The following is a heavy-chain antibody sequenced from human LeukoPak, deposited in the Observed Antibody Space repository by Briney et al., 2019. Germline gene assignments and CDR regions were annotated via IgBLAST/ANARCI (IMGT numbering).Heavy chain of an antibody. D-gene: IGHD6-19*01. Sequence: GGSLRLSCAASGFTFRSYAMSWVRQAPGKGLEWVSAISVGVGSTYYADSVKGRFTISRDNSKNTLFLQMNSLRAEDTAVYYCAKGGWQWLVHRFLDYWGQGTLVTVSS. CDR3: AKGGWQWLVHRFLDY. CDR2: ISVGVGST. CDR1: GFTFRSYA. J-gene: IGHJ4*02. V-gene: IGHV3-23*01.